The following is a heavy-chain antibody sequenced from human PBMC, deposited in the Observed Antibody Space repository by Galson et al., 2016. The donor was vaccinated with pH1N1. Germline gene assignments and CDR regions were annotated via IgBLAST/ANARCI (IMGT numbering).Heavy chain of an antibody. V-gene: IGHV3-21*01. CDR3: ARVSFGDYPDYYYYNMGV. Sequence: SLRLSCAASGFTFSSHSMNWVRRAPGKGLEWVSSISSNNYYIYYADSVKGRFTISRDNARNSLYLQMNSLRAEDTAVYYCARVSFGDYPDYYYYNMGVWGQGTTVTVSS. D-gene: IGHD4-17*01. CDR2: ISSNNYYI. J-gene: IGHJ6*02. CDR1: GFTFSSHS.